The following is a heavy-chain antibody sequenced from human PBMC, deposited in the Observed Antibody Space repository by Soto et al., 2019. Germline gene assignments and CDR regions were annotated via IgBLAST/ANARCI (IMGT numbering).Heavy chain of an antibody. Sequence: GGSLRFFCAALGFTFSSYGIHLVRPAPGKGLEWVAVIWYDGSNKYYADSVKGRFTIYRDNSKNTLYLQMNSLRAEDTAVYYCAIYLRYYYGSGSYDTLAVWGQGTTVTVSS. CDR3: AIYLRYYYGSGSYDTLAV. D-gene: IGHD3-10*01. V-gene: IGHV3-33*01. CDR2: IWYDGSNK. CDR1: GFTFSSYG. J-gene: IGHJ6*02.